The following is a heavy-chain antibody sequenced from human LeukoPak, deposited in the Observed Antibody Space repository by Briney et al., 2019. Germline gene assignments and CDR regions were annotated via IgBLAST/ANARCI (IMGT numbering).Heavy chain of an antibody. CDR2: ISTSGST. J-gene: IGHJ6*03. Sequence: SETLSLTCTVSGGSIRNYYWSWIRQPAGKGLEWIGRISTSGSTNYNPSLKSRVTMSVDTSENQFSLRLSSVTAADTAVYYCARVSSAARPPFTFYYMDVWGKGTTVTVSS. D-gene: IGHD6-6*01. V-gene: IGHV4-4*07. CDR3: ARVSSAARPPFTFYYMDV. CDR1: GGSIRNYY.